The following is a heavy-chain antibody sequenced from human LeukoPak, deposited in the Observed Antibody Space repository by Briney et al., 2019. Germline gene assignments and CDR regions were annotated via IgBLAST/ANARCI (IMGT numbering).Heavy chain of an antibody. CDR3: VAAAGTNNWFDP. D-gene: IGHD6-13*01. V-gene: IGHV3-30*04. CDR2: ISYDGSNK. Sequence: GGSLRLSCAASGFTFSSYAMHWVRQAPGKGLEWVAVISYDGSNKYYADSVKGRFTISRDNAKNSLYLQMNSLRAEDTALYYCVAAAGTNNWFDPWGQGTLVTVSS. J-gene: IGHJ5*02. CDR1: GFTFSSYA.